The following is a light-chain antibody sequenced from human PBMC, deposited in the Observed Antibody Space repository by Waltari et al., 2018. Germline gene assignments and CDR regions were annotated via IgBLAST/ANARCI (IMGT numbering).Light chain of an antibody. CDR1: SSNSGRNT. CDR3: SVWDDSLNGVI. Sequence: QPVLTPPPPAPRTPGQTAPTPASGSSSNSGRNTSSSDQHVPGTAPKLLIYYNNQRPSGLPDRFSGSMSDTSASLAISGLQSEDEDTYYCSVWDDSLNGVIFGGGTNLAVL. V-gene: IGLV1-44*01. J-gene: IGLJ2*01. CDR2: YNN.